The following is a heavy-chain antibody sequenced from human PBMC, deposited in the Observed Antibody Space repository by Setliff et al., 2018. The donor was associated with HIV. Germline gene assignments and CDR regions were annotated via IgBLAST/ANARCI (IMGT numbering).Heavy chain of an antibody. V-gene: IGHV1-18*01. J-gene: IGHJ3*02. CDR2: ISAHNGHT. CDR3: ARGVPADGYAFDI. CDR1: GYSFTSYG. D-gene: IGHD6-13*01. Sequence: ASVKVSCKASGYSFTSYGFTWARQAPGQGLEWMGWISAHNGHTDYAQKFQDRVTMSTDTSTTTAFMELRSLISDDTAVYYCARGVPADGYAFDIWGQGTLVTVSS.